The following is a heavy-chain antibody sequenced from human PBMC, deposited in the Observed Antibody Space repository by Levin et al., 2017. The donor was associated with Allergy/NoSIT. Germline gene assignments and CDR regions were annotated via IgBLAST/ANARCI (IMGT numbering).Heavy chain of an antibody. Sequence: ASVKVSCKASGYTFTGYYMHWVRQAPGQGLEWMGWINPNSGGTNYAQKFQGRVTMTRDTSISTAYMELSRLRSDDTAVYYCARGGIPPPSSSEYDYWGQGTLVTVSS. D-gene: IGHD6-13*01. CDR1: GYTFTGYY. J-gene: IGHJ4*02. CDR2: INPNSGGT. CDR3: ARGGIPPPSSSEYDY. V-gene: IGHV1-2*02.